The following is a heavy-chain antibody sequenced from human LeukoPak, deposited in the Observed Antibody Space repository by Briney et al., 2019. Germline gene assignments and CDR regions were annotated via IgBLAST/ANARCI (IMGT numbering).Heavy chain of an antibody. CDR2: ISAYNGNT. CDR3: ARGSIAAAGTYYYGMDV. J-gene: IGHJ6*02. V-gene: IGHV1-18*01. CDR1: GYTFTSYG. Sequence: VASVKASCKASGYTFTSYGISWVRQAPGQGLEWMGWISAYNGNTNYAQKLQGRVTMTTDTSTSTAYMELRSLRSDDTAVYYCARGSIAAAGTYYYGMDVWGQGTTVTVSS. D-gene: IGHD6-13*01.